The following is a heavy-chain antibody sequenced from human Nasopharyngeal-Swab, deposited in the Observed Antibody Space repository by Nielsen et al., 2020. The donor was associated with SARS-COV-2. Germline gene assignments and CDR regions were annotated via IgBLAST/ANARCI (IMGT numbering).Heavy chain of an antibody. Sequence: WIRQPPGKGLEWIGSIYYRGSTYYNPTLKSRVTLSVDTSKNQFSLKMSSAAAADTAVYYCARTLTYLHQTYSGYDNDNWFDPWGQGTLVTVSS. CDR3: ARTLTYLHQTYSGYDNDNWFDP. D-gene: IGHD5-12*01. CDR2: IYYRGST. J-gene: IGHJ5*02. V-gene: IGHV4-39*01.